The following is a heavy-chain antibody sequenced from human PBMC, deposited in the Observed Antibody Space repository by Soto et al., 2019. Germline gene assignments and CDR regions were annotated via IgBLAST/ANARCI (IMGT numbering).Heavy chain of an antibody. CDR2: ITSDGKSK. D-gene: IGHD2-21*02. Sequence: GGSLRLSCADSGFDFSDHWMHWIRQPPGEGLVWISRITSDGKSKDYEESVKGRFAISRENAKNTLYLQMNVLTAEDTAVYYCARESGDWPLHWFDRWGQGTLVTVSS. J-gene: IGHJ5*02. V-gene: IGHV3-74*01. CDR3: ARESGDWPLHWFDR. CDR1: GFDFSDHW.